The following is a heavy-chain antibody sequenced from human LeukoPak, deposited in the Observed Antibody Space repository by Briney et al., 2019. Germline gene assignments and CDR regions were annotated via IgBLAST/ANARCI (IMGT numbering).Heavy chain of an antibody. CDR1: GFTFSSYS. CDR3: ARHLGYSDYYSAFDY. Sequence: GGSLRLSCAASGFTFSSYSMNWVRQAPGKGLEWVSSISSSSSYIYYADSVKGRFTISRDNAKNSLYLQMNSLRAEDTAVYYCARHLGYSDYYSAFDYWGQGTLVTVSS. J-gene: IGHJ4*02. V-gene: IGHV3-21*03. CDR2: ISSSSSYI. D-gene: IGHD5-12*01.